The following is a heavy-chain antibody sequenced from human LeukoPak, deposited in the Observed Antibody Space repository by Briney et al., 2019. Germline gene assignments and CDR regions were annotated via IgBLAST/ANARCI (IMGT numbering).Heavy chain of an antibody. CDR2: ISSDGNNT. CDR3: AKAQNWNYDYYYGMDV. J-gene: IGHJ6*02. CDR1: GFTFSSYT. D-gene: IGHD1-7*01. Sequence: GGSLRLSCAASGFTFSSYTIHWVRQAPGMGLEWVAVISSDGNNTYYADSVKGRFTVSRDNSKNTLSLQMDNLRAEDTAVYYCAKAQNWNYDYYYGMDVWGQGTTVTVSS. V-gene: IGHV3-30*04.